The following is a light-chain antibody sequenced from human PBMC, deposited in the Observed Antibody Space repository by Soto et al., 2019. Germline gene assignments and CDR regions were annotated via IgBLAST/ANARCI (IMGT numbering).Light chain of an antibody. CDR2: DVS. J-gene: IGLJ2*01. V-gene: IGLV2-14*01. Sequence: QSALTQPASVSGSPGQSITISRTGTSSDVGGYNYVSWYQQHPGKAPKLMIYDVSNRPSGVSNRFSGYKSGNTASLTIAGLQAEDEADYYCSSYTSSSTLDVFGGGTKVTVL. CDR1: SSDVGGYNY. CDR3: SSYTSSSTLDV.